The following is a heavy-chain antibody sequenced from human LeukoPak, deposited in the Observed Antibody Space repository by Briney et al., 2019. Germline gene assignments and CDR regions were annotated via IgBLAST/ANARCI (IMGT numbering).Heavy chain of an antibody. J-gene: IGHJ4*02. CDR2: IKQDGSKK. CDR1: GFPFSSYW. Sequence: GGSLRLFCVASGFPFSSYWMTWVRQAPGKGLEWVANIKQDGSKKSYVDSVKGRFTISRDNAKNSLYLQMNSLRAEDTAIYYCTRVGYIDEGIDYWGQGTLVTVSS. CDR3: TRVGYIDEGIDY. D-gene: IGHD5-24*01. V-gene: IGHV3-7*04.